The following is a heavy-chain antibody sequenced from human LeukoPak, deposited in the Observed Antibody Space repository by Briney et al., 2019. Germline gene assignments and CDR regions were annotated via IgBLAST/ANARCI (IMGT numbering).Heavy chain of an antibody. CDR2: INPSGGST. V-gene: IGHV1-46*01. Sequence: ASVKVSCKASGYTFTSYYMHWVRQAPGQGLEWMGLINPSGGSTSYAQKFQGRVTMTRDTSTSTVYMELSSLRSEDTAVYYCARDERYYDSSGYYYPLGYWGQGTLVTVSS. J-gene: IGHJ4*02. D-gene: IGHD3-22*01. CDR3: ARDERYYDSSGYYYPLGY. CDR1: GYTFTSYY.